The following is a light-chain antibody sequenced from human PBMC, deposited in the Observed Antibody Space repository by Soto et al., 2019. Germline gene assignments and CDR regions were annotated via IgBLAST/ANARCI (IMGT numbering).Light chain of an antibody. J-gene: IGKJ1*01. CDR2: AAS. CDR3: QQSYSTPRT. Sequence: DIQMTQSPSSLSASVGDRVTITCRASQSISSYLNWYQQKPGKAPNLLIYAASTLQSGVPSRFSGIGSGTDFTLTNSSLQPEDFATYFCQQSYSTPRTFGQGTKVEIK. CDR1: QSISSY. V-gene: IGKV1-39*01.